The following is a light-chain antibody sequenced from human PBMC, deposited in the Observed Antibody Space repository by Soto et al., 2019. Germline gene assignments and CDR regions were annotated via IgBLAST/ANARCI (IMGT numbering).Light chain of an antibody. CDR1: QSPLYSDGNTY. Sequence: DVVMTQSPLSLPVTLGQPASISCRSSQSPLYSDGNTYLSWFQQRPGQSPRRLIYKVSNRDSGVPDRFSGSGSGPDFTLKISRVEAEDVGVYYCMQGTHWPWTFGQGTKVEI. CDR2: KVS. V-gene: IGKV2-30*01. CDR3: MQGTHWPWT. J-gene: IGKJ1*01.